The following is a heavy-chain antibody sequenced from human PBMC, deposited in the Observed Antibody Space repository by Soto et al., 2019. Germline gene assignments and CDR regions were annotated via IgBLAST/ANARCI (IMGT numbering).Heavy chain of an antibody. CDR1: GFTFSSYA. D-gene: IGHD3-22*01. J-gene: IGHJ4*02. Sequence: GGSLRLSCAASGFTFSSYAVSWVRQAPGKGPEWISSISGSGSTIYYADSVKGRFTISRDNSKNTLYLQMSSLRAEDTAVYYCAKGRYSYDSSGHDYWGLGTLVTVSS. V-gene: IGHV3-23*01. CDR2: ISGSGSTI. CDR3: AKGRYSYDSSGHDY.